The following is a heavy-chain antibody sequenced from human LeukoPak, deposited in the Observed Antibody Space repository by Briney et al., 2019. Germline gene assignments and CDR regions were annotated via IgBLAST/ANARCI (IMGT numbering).Heavy chain of an antibody. CDR3: ARDRPGYSSWFDP. V-gene: IGHV1-2*02. J-gene: IGHJ5*02. CDR2: INPISGGT. D-gene: IGHD6-19*01. Sequence: GASVKVSCKASGYTFTDYHMHWVRQAPGRGLEWMGWINPISGGTNCAQKFQGRVTMTRDTSITTAYMELSSLRSDDTAVYYCARDRPGYSSWFDPWGQGTLVTVSS. CDR1: GYTFTDYH.